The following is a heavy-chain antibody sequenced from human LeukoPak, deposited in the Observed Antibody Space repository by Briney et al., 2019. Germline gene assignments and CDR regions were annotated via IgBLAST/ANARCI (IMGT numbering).Heavy chain of an antibody. CDR1: GGSISSGSYY. CDR2: IYTSGST. CDR3: ARNYDSSGTLLN. J-gene: IGHJ4*02. V-gene: IGHV4-61*02. D-gene: IGHD3-22*01. Sequence: SQTLSLTCTVSGGSISSGSYYWSWIRQPAGKGLEWIGRIYTSGSTNYNPSLKSRVTISADTSKNQFSLKLSSVTAADTAVYYCARNYDSSGTLLNWGQGTLVTVSS.